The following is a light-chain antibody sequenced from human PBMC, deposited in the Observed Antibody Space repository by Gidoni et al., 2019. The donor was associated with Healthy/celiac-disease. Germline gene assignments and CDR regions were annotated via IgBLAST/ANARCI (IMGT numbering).Light chain of an antibody. V-gene: IGLV1-44*01. Sequence: SVLTPPPSASGTPRQRVTISCSGSSSNIGSNTVNWYQHLPGTAPKLLIYSNNQRPSGVPDRFSGSKSGTSASLAIRGLQSEDEADYYCAAWDDSLNGYWVFGGGTKLTVL. J-gene: IGLJ3*02. CDR2: SNN. CDR1: SSNIGSNT. CDR3: AAWDDSLNGYWV.